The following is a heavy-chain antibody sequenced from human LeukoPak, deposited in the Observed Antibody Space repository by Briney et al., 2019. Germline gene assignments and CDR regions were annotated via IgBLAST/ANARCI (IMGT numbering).Heavy chain of an antibody. V-gene: IGHV3-74*01. D-gene: IGHD2-2*01. CDR2: INPDGRRA. CDR1: GFTSSNRW. J-gene: IGHJ3*02. CDR3: ALRGDIVVVPAAMGAFDI. Sequence: QTGGSLRLSCAASGFTSSNRWMHWVRQAPGKGLLWVSRINPDGRRAHYAGSVKGRFTISRDNAKNTLYLQMNSLRAEDTAVYYCALRGDIVVVPAAMGAFDIWGQGTMVTVSS.